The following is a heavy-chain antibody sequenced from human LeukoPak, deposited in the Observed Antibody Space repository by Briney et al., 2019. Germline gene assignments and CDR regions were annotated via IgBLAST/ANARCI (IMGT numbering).Heavy chain of an antibody. CDR3: VRGLDLGGYSGFEY. D-gene: IGHD4-23*01. V-gene: IGHV3-74*01. Sequence: GASVRLSCAASGFTFSSYFWMHWVRQAPGKGLVWVSRIKSDASSSNYADSVKGRFTISRDNAKNSLYLQMNTLRAEDTAVYYCVRGLDLGGYSGFEYWGQGTLVTVST. J-gene: IGHJ4*02. CDR2: IKSDASSS. CDR1: GFTFSSYFW.